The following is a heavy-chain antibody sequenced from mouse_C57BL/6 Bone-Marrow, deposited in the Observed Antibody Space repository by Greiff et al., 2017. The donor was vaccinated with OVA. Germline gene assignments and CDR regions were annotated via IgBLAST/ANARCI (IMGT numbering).Heavy chain of an antibody. D-gene: IGHD3-2*02. CDR1: EYEFPSHD. CDR3: ARNSSGYDYYAMDY. CDR2: INSDGGST. V-gene: IGHV5-2*01. Sequence: EVHLVESGGGLVQPGESLKLSCESNEYEFPSHDMSWVRKTPEKRLELVAAINSDGGSTYYPDTMKRRFIISRDNTKKSLYLQMSRLMSEDTALYYCARNSSGYDYYAMDYWGQGTSVTVSS. J-gene: IGHJ4*01.